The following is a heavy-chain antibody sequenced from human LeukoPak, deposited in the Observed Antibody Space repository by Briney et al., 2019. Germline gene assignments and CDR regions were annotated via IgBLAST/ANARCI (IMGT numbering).Heavy chain of an antibody. Sequence: PSETLSLTCAVSGYSISSGYYWGWIRQPPGKGLEWIGTIYHSGYTYNNPSLKGRVAISVDTSKNQFSLKVSSVTAADTAMYYCARYGYGGDYWGQGTLVTVSS. CDR2: IYHSGYT. D-gene: IGHD4-23*01. J-gene: IGHJ4*02. CDR1: GYSISSGYY. V-gene: IGHV4-38-2*01. CDR3: ARYGYGGDY.